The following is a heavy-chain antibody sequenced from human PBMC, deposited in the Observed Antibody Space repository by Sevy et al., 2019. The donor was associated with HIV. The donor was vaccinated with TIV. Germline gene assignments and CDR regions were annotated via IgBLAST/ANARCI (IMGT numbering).Heavy chain of an antibody. CDR2: ISSSSSYI. D-gene: IGHD2-2*01. V-gene: IGHV3-21*01. CDR3: ARDLSSPVPAAPMYYYYGMDV. Sequence: GGSLRLSCAASGFTFSSYSMNWVRQAPGKGLEWVSSISSSSSYIYYADSVKGRFTISRDNAKNSLYLQLNSLRAEDTAVYYCARDLSSPVPAAPMYYYYGMDVWGQGTTVTVSS. CDR1: GFTFSSYS. J-gene: IGHJ6*02.